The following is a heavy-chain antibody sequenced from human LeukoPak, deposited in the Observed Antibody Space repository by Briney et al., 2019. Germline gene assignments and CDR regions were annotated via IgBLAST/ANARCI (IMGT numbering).Heavy chain of an antibody. CDR1: GYSISSGYY. CDR3: ARPAYYYDSSGSLLDAFDI. CDR2: IYTSGST. Sequence: PSETLSLTCTVSGYSISSGYYWGWIRQPPGKGLEWIGRIYTSGSTNYNPSLKSRVTISVDTSKNQFSLKLSSVTAADTAVYYCARPAYYYDSSGSLLDAFDIWGQGTMVTVSS. D-gene: IGHD3-22*01. J-gene: IGHJ3*02. V-gene: IGHV4-38-2*02.